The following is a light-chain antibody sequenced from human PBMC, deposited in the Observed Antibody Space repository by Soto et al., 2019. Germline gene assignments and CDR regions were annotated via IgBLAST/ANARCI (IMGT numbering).Light chain of an antibody. Sequence: QSVLTQPAPVSGSPGQSITISCTGTSSDVGGYNYVSWYQQHPGKAPKLMIYDVSNRPSGVSNRFSGSKSGNTASLTISRLQAEDEADYYCSSYTSSSTYVFGTGTKVTV. J-gene: IGLJ1*01. CDR1: SSDVGGYNY. CDR3: SSYTSSSTYV. V-gene: IGLV2-14*01. CDR2: DVS.